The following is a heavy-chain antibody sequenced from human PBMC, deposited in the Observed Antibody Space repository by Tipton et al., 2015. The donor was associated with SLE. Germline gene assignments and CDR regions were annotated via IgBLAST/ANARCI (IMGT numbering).Heavy chain of an antibody. Sequence: TLSLTCAVYGGSFRGYSWTWIRQPPGKGLEWIGEISHPGSTKYNPSLKSRVSISLDTSKNQFSRKLTSVTAADTAVYYCARRCPKGLGCWGQGTLFPVTS. CDR1: GGSFRGYS. D-gene: IGHD3-16*01. V-gene: IGHV4-34*01. J-gene: IGHJ4*02. CDR3: ARRCPKGLGC. CDR2: ISHPGST.